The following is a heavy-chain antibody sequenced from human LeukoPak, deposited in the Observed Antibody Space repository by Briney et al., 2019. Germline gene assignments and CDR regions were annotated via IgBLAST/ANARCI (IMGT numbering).Heavy chain of an antibody. Sequence: QSGGSLRLSCAASGFTFTIFGLNWVRQAPGKVPEWVSYIDARSGITYYADSVQGRFTISRDNAQGSVFLQMNSLRADDTAVYYCARTYDFGRGPPGDAFDNWGPGTLVTVSS. CDR3: ARTYDFGRGPPGDAFDN. J-gene: IGHJ3*02. CDR2: IDARSGIT. V-gene: IGHV3-48*01. CDR1: GFTFTIFG. D-gene: IGHD3-3*01.